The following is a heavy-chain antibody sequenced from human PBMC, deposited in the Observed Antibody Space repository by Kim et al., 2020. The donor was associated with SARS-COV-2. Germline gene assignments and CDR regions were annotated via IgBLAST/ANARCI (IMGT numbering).Heavy chain of an antibody. CDR3: ARGTYYYERRGPNFDY. J-gene: IGHJ4*02. D-gene: IGHD3-22*01. Sequence: KGRFTISRDNSQNTMYLQRSGLKAEDTAVYYCARGTYYYERRGPNFDYWGQGTLVTVSS. V-gene: IGHV3-30*15.